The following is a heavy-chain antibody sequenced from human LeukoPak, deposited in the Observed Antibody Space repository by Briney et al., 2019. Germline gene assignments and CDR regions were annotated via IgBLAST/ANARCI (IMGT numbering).Heavy chain of an antibody. Sequence: GGSLRLSCAASGFTVTSNHMTWVRQAPGKGPEWVSVTYSGGTTYYADSVKARFTTSRDNSKNTLYLQMDHLRAEDTAVYYCARESPTAVTCFDYWGQGTLVTVSS. J-gene: IGHJ4*02. V-gene: IGHV3-66*01. CDR2: TYSGGTT. CDR1: GFTVTSNH. D-gene: IGHD4-17*01. CDR3: ARESPTAVTCFDY.